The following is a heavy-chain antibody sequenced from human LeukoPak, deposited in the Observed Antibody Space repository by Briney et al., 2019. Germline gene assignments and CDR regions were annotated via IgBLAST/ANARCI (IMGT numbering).Heavy chain of an antibody. Sequence: SGPTLVNPTQTLTVTCSVSGFSLTTNGVRVGWIRQPPGKVPEWLGLIYWDDDKDYSPSLKSRLTITRDTSKNQVVLTMNNMEPVDTGTYYCAHSFSWDPSPYFDYWGQGTLVTVSS. CDR3: AHSFSWDPSPYFDY. J-gene: IGHJ4*02. CDR2: IYWDDDK. V-gene: IGHV2-5*02. CDR1: GFSLTTNGVR. D-gene: IGHD2-15*01.